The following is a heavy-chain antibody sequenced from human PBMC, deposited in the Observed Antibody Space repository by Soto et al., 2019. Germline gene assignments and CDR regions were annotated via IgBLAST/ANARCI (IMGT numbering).Heavy chain of an antibody. J-gene: IGHJ6*03. CDR1: GFTFSSYA. CDR2: ISDSGST. D-gene: IGHD2-15*01. CDR3: AKGGEGYCSGTSCLYHMDA. Sequence: EVQLLESGGGLVQPGGSRRLSCAASGFTFSSYAMSWVRQAPGKGLEWVSTISDSGSTYYADSVKGRFTISRDISKNTLYVQMSSLRAEATAVYYCAKGGEGYCSGTSCLYHMDAWGKGTTVTFSS. V-gene: IGHV3-23*01.